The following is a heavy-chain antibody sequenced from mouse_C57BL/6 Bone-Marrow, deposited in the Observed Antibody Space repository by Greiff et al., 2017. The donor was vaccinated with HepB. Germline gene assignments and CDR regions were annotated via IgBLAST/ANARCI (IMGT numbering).Heavy chain of an antibody. CDR1: GFTFSSYA. J-gene: IGHJ1*03. V-gene: IGHV5-4*01. CDR3: ARDRGRACYWYFDV. D-gene: IGHD1-1*01. Sequence: EVQLVESGGGLVKPGGSLKLSCAASGFTFSSYAMSWVRQTPEKRLEWVATISDGGSYTYYPDNVKGRFTISRDNAKNNLYLQMSHLKSEDTAMYYCARDRGRACYWYFDVWGTGTTVTVSS. CDR2: ISDGGSYT.